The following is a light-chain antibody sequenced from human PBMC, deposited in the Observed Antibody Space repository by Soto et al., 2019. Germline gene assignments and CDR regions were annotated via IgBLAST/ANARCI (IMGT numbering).Light chain of an antibody. CDR3: QSYDSQVV. J-gene: IGLJ2*01. CDR1: SGSIASNY. V-gene: IGLV6-57*04. Sequence: NFMLTQPHSVSESPGKTVTISCTRSSGSIASNYVQWYQQRPGSAPTTVIYEDNQRPSGVPDRFSGSIDSSSNSASLTISGLKTEDEADYYCQSYDSQVVFGGGTQLTVL. CDR2: EDN.